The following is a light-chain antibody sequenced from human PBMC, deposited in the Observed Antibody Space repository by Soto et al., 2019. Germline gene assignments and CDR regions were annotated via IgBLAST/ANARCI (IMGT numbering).Light chain of an antibody. V-gene: IGLV2-14*01. CDR3: SSYTSDSSYV. J-gene: IGLJ1*01. CDR1: SSDVGLYDY. Sequence: QSVLTQPASVSGSPGQSITISCTGTSSDVGLYDYVSWYQQHPGKAPQLMIYAVSNRPSGVSNHFSASKSGNTASLFISGLQAEDEADYYCSSYTSDSSYVFGPGTKVTVL. CDR2: AVS.